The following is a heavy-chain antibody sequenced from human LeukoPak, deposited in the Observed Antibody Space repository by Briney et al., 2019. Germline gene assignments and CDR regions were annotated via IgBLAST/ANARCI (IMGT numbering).Heavy chain of an antibody. Sequence: GESLKILCKGSGYSFTSYWIGWVRQMPGKGLEWMGVIYPDDSDTRYSPSFQGQVTISADKSISTAYLQWSSLRASDTAMYYCARQLLGSGTYYFDYWGQGTLVTVSS. D-gene: IGHD3-10*01. CDR2: IYPDDSDT. CDR1: GYSFTSYW. J-gene: IGHJ4*02. CDR3: ARQLLGSGTYYFDY. V-gene: IGHV5-51*01.